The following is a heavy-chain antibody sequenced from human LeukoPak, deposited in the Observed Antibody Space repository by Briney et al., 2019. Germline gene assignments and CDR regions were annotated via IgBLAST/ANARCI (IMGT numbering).Heavy chain of an antibody. V-gene: IGHV3-53*01. CDR1: GFTVSSNY. CDR2: IYIGGST. Sequence: PGGSLRLSCAASGFTVSSNYMSWVRQAPGKGLEWVSFIYIGGSTYYADSVKGRFTISRDNSKNTLYLQMNSLRAEDTAMYYCARGPTLGGATILDYWGQGALVTVSS. CDR3: ARGPTLGGATILDY. J-gene: IGHJ4*02. D-gene: IGHD1-26*01.